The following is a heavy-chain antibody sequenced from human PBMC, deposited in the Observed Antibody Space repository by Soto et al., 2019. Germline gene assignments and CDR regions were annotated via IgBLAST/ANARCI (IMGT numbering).Heavy chain of an antibody. CDR1: GFTFSSYA. D-gene: IGHD3-10*01. V-gene: IGHV3-23*01. CDR2: ISGSGGST. Sequence: EVQLLESGGGLVQPGGSLRLSCAASGFTFSSYAMSWVRQAPGKGLEWVSGISGSGGSTYYADSVKGRFTISRDNSKKTLYLQMNSLRPEPTAVYYCVKVTLLTVRAVKYFSYYEMDGWGQGTTPTVPS. CDR3: VKVTLLTVRAVKYFSYYEMDG. J-gene: IGHJ6*02.